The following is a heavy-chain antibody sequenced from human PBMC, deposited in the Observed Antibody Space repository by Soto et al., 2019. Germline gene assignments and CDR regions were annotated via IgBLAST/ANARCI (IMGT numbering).Heavy chain of an antibody. CDR1: GASFSNTRYQ. D-gene: IGHD3-3*01. J-gene: IGHJ3*02. Sequence: QLQLQESGPGLVKPSETLSLTCTVSGASFSNTRYQWGWIRQPPGKGLEWLGSVSYTGRTYHNPSPKSRVTISLDTSNNQFSLKLTSVTAADTAVFYCARRAPLEDFPRAPAFDIWCQGTMVTVSS. CDR2: VSYTGRT. CDR3: ARRAPLEDFPRAPAFDI. V-gene: IGHV4-39*01.